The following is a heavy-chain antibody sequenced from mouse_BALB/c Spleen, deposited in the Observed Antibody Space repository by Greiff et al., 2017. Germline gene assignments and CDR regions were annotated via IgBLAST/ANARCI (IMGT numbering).Heavy chain of an antibody. V-gene: IGHV5-17*02. D-gene: IGHD1-1*01. Sequence: EVKLVESGGGLVQPGGSRKLSCAASGFTFSSFGMHWVRQAPEKGLEWVAYISSGSSTIYYADTVKGRFTISRDNPKNTLFLQMTSLRSEDTAMYYCARDYYGSSSYWGQGTTLTVSS. J-gene: IGHJ2*01. CDR1: GFTFSSFG. CDR2: ISSGSSTI. CDR3: ARDYYGSSSY.